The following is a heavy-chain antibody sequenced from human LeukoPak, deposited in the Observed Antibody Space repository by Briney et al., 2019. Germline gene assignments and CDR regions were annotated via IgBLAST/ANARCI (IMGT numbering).Heavy chain of an antibody. Sequence: PSETLSLTCTVSGGSISSGGYYWSWIRQHPGKGLEWIGYIYYSGSTYYNPSLKSRVTIPVDTSKNQFSLKLSSVTAADTAVYYCARGIEYYDSSGYPNPDAFDIWGQGTMVTVSS. D-gene: IGHD3-22*01. J-gene: IGHJ3*02. CDR1: GGSISSGGYY. V-gene: IGHV4-31*03. CDR3: ARGIEYYDSSGYPNPDAFDI. CDR2: IYYSGST.